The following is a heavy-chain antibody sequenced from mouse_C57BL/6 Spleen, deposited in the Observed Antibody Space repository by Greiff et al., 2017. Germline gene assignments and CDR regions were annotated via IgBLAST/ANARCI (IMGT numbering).Heavy chain of an antibody. D-gene: IGHD1-1*01. J-gene: IGHJ4*01. CDR2: IYPGDGDT. Sequence: VMLVESGAELVKPGASVKISCKASGYAFSSYWMNWVKQRPGKGLEWIGQIYPGDGDTNYNGKFKGKATLTADKSSSTAYMQLSSLTSEDSAVYFCARCTPFITTVAGAMDYWGQGTSVTVSS. CDR1: GYAFSSYW. CDR3: ARCTPFITTVAGAMDY. V-gene: IGHV1-80*01.